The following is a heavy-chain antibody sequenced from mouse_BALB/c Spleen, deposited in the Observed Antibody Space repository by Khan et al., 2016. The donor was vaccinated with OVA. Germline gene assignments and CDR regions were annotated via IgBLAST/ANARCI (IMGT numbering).Heavy chain of an antibody. CDR1: GYSFTDYY. CDR3: ARAERRRGFDY. J-gene: IGHJ2*01. Sequence: QVQLKQSGAELARPGASVKLSCKASGYSFTDYYINWVKQRTGQGLEWIGEIYPGSGNTSYNENFKGKATLTADKSSITVYMQLSSLTSDYSAVYFGARAERRRGFDYWGQGTTLTVSS. V-gene: IGHV1-77*01. D-gene: IGHD1-2*01. CDR2: IYPGSGNT.